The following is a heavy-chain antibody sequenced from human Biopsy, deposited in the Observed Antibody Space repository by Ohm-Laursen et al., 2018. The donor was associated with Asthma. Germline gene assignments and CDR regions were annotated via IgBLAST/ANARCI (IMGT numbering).Heavy chain of an antibody. CDR1: GYSLTDLS. CDR3: ASDFPKDYVRYNFQF. J-gene: IGHJ4*02. Sequence: ASVKVSCKISGYSLTDLSMHWVRQAPGQGLEWMGGHDHEEGGTVNARRFQGRVTMTEDTSTDTVYMELSSLSSDDTAVHYCASDFPKDYVRYNFQFWGQGTLVTVSS. D-gene: IGHD4-17*01. CDR2: HDHEEGGT. V-gene: IGHV1-24*01.